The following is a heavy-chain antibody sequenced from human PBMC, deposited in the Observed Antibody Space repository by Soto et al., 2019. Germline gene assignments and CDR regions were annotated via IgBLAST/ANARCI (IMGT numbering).Heavy chain of an antibody. D-gene: IGHD6-6*01. CDR1: GFTFSSYA. V-gene: IGHV3-30-3*01. CDR2: ISYDGSNK. CDR3: ARDDRYSSSSY. J-gene: IGHJ4*02. Sequence: GGSLRLSCAASGFTFSSYAMHWVRQAPGKGLEWVAVISYDGSNKYYADSVKGRFTISRDNSKNTLYLQMNSLRAEDTAVYYCARDDRYSSSSYWGQGTLVTVSS.